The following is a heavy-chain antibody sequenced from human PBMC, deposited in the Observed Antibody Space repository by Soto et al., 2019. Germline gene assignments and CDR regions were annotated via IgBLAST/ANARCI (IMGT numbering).Heavy chain of an antibody. J-gene: IGHJ6*02. Sequence: SETLSLTCAVSGGSISSSNWWSWVRQPPGKGLEWIGEIYHSGSTNYNPSLKSRVTISVDKSKNQFSLKLSSVTAADTAVYYCERVRPGTYYYYYGMEVWGQGTTVTVSS. V-gene: IGHV4-4*02. CDR2: IYHSGST. CDR3: ERVRPGTYYYYYGMEV. CDR1: GGSISSSNW. D-gene: IGHD2-21*01.